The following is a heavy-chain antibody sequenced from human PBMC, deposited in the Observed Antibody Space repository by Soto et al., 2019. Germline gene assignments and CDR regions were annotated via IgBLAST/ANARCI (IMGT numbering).Heavy chain of an antibody. J-gene: IGHJ6*03. Sequence: SETLSLTCTVSGGSISSYYWSWIRQPPGKGLEWIGYIYYTGSTNYNPSLKSRVTISVDTSKNQFSLKLSSVTAADTAVYYCAGRGYCSTGNCYSEDYYSYVDVWGKGTTVTVSS. V-gene: IGHV4-59*08. CDR2: IYYTGST. CDR1: GGSISSYY. CDR3: AGRGYCSTGNCYSEDYYSYVDV. D-gene: IGHD2-15*01.